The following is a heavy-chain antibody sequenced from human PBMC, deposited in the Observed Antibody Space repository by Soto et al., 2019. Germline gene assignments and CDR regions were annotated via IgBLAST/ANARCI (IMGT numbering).Heavy chain of an antibody. CDR2: IATNTGNP. J-gene: IGHJ4*02. Sequence: QVQLVQSGSELKEPGASVKVSCKASGYAFTGYSINWVRQAPGQGLEWMGWIATNTGNPTYAQGFTGRFVFSLDTSVTTAYLQIYRLKAEDTAMYYCMRDGRTALFDYWGQGTLVTASS. V-gene: IGHV7-4-1*01. D-gene: IGHD2-15*01. CDR3: MRDGRTALFDY. CDR1: GYAFTGYS.